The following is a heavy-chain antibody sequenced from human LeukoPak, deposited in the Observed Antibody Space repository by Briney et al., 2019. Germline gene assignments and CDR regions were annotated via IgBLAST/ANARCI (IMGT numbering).Heavy chain of an antibody. CDR3: ARGPHDYGDYYLDF. D-gene: IGHD4-17*01. CDR1: GYTFTTYA. J-gene: IGHJ4*02. Sequence: GASVKVSCKASGYTFTTYAMHWVRQAPGQRLEWTGSINAGNGNTKYSQKFQDRVTITRDTSASTAYMELSSLRSEDTAVYYCARGPHDYGDYYLDFWGQGTLVTVSS. V-gene: IGHV1-3*01. CDR2: INAGNGNT.